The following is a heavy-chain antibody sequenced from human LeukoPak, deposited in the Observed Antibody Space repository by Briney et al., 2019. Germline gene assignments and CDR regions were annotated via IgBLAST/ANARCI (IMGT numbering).Heavy chain of an antibody. D-gene: IGHD3-10*02. Sequence: GGSLRLSCAASGFTFSSYSMNWVRQAPGKGLEWVSSISSSSSYIYYADSVKGRFTISRDNAKNSLYLQMNSLRAEDTAVYYCAELGITKIGGVWGKGTTVTISS. CDR2: ISSSSSYI. CDR1: GFTFSSYS. V-gene: IGHV3-21*01. CDR3: AELGITKIGGV. J-gene: IGHJ6*04.